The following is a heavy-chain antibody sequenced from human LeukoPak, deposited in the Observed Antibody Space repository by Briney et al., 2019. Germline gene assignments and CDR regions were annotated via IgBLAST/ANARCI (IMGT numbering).Heavy chain of an antibody. V-gene: IGHV5-51*01. CDR3: ARRTSNGGNFHPYYYSYCGMDV. D-gene: IGHD4-23*01. Sequence: GEPLKISCQRSGYSFTSYCIGWARRMPGKGRKWIGIIYPGDSDTIYNLSFQGQVTISADKSISIAYLQWSSLKASDTAMYYCARRTSNGGNFHPYYYSYCGMDVWGQGATVTVSS. CDR2: IYPGDSDT. J-gene: IGHJ6*02. CDR1: GYSFTSYC.